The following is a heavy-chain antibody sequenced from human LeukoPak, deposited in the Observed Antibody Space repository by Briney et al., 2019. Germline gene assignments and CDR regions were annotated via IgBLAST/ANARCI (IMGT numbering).Heavy chain of an antibody. J-gene: IGHJ6*02. CDR2: IYTSGST. D-gene: IGHD4-17*01. V-gene: IGHV4-61*02. Sequence: IPSETLSLTCTVSGGSISSGSYYWSWIRQPAGKGLEWIGRIYTSGSTNYNPSLKSRVTISVDTSKNQFSLKLSSVTAADTAVYYCARSVPFLYGANREDYYYGMDVWGQGTTVTVSS. CDR3: ARSVPFLYGANREDYYYGMDV. CDR1: GGSISSGSYY.